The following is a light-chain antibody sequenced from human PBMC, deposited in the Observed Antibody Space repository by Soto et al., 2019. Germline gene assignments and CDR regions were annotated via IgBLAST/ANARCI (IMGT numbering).Light chain of an antibody. V-gene: IGKV3-20*01. J-gene: IGKJ5*01. CDR1: QSVSSSY. CDR2: GAS. CDR3: QQNGRPPVT. Sequence: EIVMTPPPATLSVAPGERAPLSCRGGQSVSSSYLAWYQQKPGQAPRLLIVGASIRDTGLPDRFSGSGSGTDFTLTISSLEPEDSAVYYCQQNGRPPVTFGPGTRLEI.